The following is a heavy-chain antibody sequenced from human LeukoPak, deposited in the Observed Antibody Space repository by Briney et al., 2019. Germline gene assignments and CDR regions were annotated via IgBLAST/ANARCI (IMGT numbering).Heavy chain of an antibody. CDR3: AKDGGHYDILTGPDY. D-gene: IGHD3-9*01. V-gene: IGHV3-74*01. J-gene: IGHJ4*02. CDR2: INSDGSST. CDR1: GFTFSTYW. Sequence: GGSLRLSCAASGFTFSTYWMHWVRQAPGKGLVWVSRINSDGSSTSYADSVKGRFTISRDNAKNTLYLQMNSLRAEDTAVYYCAKDGGHYDILTGPDYWGQGTLVTVSS.